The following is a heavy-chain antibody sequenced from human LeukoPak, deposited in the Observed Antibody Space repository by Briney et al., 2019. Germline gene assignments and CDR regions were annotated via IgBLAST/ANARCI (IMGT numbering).Heavy chain of an antibody. CDR3: ARYNWNSAPFDY. J-gene: IGHJ4*02. Sequence: GGSLRLSCAASGFTFSSYWMHWVRQAPGKGLVWVSRINSDGSSTSYADSVKRRFTISRDSAKNTLYLEMNSLRAEDTAVYYCARYNWNSAPFDYWGQGTLVTVSS. CDR1: GFTFSSYW. CDR2: INSDGSST. D-gene: IGHD1-7*01. V-gene: IGHV3-74*01.